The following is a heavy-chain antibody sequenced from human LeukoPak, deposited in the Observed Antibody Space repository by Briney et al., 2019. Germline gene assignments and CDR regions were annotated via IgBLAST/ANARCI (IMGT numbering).Heavy chain of an antibody. Sequence: GGSLRLSCAAPGFTFSSYAMSWVRQAPGKGLEWVSTVTDSGGTTFYADSVKGRFTISRDNSKNTVYLQMNSLRAEDTAVYYCAKLWRGSHPRYFDHWGQGTLVTVSS. CDR3: AKLWRGSHPRYFDH. V-gene: IGHV3-23*01. CDR2: VTDSGGTT. J-gene: IGHJ4*02. D-gene: IGHD1-26*01. CDR1: GFTFSSYA.